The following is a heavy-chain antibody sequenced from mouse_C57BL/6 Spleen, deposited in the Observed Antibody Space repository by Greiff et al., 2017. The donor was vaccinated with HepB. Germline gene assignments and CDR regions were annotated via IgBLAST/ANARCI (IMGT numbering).Heavy chain of an antibody. CDR1: GFNIKDDY. D-gene: IGHD2-1*01. CDR2: IDPENGDT. Sequence: EVQLQQSGAELVRPGASVKLSCTASGFNIKDDYMHWVKQRPEQGLEWIGWIDPENGDTEYASKFQGKATITADTSSNTAYLQLSSLTSDDTAVYYCTKDIYYGNCFDYWGQGTTLTVSS. J-gene: IGHJ2*01. CDR3: TKDIYYGNCFDY. V-gene: IGHV14-4*01.